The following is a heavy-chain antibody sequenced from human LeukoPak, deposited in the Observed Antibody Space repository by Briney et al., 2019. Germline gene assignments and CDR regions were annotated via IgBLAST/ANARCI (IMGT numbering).Heavy chain of an antibody. J-gene: IGHJ4*02. CDR1: GFTFTSYW. D-gene: IGHD6-19*01. V-gene: IGHV3-74*01. CDR3: ARANSGWSIDY. CDR2: ITYDGSST. Sequence: GGSLRLSCAASGFTFTSYWIHWVRHAPGKGLLWVSYITYDGSSTTYADSVKGRFTISRDNAKNTVYLQMNSLRAEDTAIYYCARANSGWSIDYWGQGTLVTVSS.